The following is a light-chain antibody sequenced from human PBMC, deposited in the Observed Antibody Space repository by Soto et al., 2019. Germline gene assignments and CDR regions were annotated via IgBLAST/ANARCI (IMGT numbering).Light chain of an antibody. CDR1: SSDVGGYNY. J-gene: IGLJ1*01. V-gene: IGLV2-14*01. Sequence: ALTQPASVSGSPGQSITISCTGTSSDVGGYNYVSWYQQHPGKAPKLMIYAVSNRPSGVSNRFSGSKSGNTATLTISGLQAEDEADYYCCSYTVSGTYVFGTGTKVTVL. CDR3: CSYTVSGTYV. CDR2: AVS.